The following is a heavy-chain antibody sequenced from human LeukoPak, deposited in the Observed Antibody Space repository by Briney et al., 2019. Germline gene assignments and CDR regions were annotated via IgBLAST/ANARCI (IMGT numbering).Heavy chain of an antibody. V-gene: IGHV3-23*01. J-gene: IGHJ4*02. D-gene: IGHD1-26*01. CDR1: GFTFSTYA. Sequence: GGSLRLSCTASGFTFSTYAMTWVRQAPGKGLEWVSSISGSGDSTYYADSVKGRFTISRDNSKNTLYLRMNSLRADDTALYHCARDSGSYLQPTDYWGQGTLVTVSS. CDR3: ARDSGSYLQPTDY. CDR2: ISGSGDST.